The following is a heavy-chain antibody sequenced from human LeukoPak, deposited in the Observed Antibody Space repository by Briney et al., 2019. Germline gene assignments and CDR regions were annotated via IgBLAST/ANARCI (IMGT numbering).Heavy chain of an antibody. V-gene: IGHV1-24*01. D-gene: IGHD5-12*01. CDR2: FDPEDGET. J-gene: IGHJ4*02. CDR3: ATDSVDIVATIQGY. Sequence: GASVKVSCKVSGNTLTELSMHWVRQAPGKGLEWMGGFDPEDGETIYAQKFQGRVTMTEDTSTDTAYMELSSLRSEDTAVYYCATDSVDIVATIQGYWGQGTLVAVSS. CDR1: GNTLTELS.